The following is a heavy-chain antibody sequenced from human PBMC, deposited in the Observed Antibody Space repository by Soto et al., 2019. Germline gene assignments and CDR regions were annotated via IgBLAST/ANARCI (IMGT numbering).Heavy chain of an antibody. D-gene: IGHD6-6*01. V-gene: IGHV5-51*01. CDR2: MYPGDSDT. Sequence: PGESLKISCNGSGYRFSIHWIGWVLQMPGKGLEWMGIMYPGDSDTRYSPSFQGQVTISADKSISTAYLQRSSLKASDTAMYYCARLVYSSSPLVPFDYWGQGTLVTVSS. J-gene: IGHJ4*02. CDR3: ARLVYSSSPLVPFDY. CDR1: GYRFSIHW.